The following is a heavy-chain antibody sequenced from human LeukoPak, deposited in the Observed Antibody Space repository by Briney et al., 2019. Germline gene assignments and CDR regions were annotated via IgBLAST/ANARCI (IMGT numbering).Heavy chain of an antibody. J-gene: IGHJ5*02. CDR1: GITVSSSD. CDR2: IYSGGST. D-gene: IGHD6-13*01. Sequence: PGGSLRLSCAASGITVSSSDMSWVRQPPGKGLEWVSIIYSGGSTYYADSVKGRFTISRDNSKNTLYLQMNSLRAEDTAVYYCARDTGYMPAFDPWGQGTLATVSS. V-gene: IGHV3-66*02. CDR3: ARDTGYMPAFDP.